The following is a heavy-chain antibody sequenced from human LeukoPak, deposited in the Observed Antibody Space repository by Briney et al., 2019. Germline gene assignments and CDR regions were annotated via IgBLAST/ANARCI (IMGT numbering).Heavy chain of an antibody. D-gene: IGHD3-16*01. J-gene: IGHJ6*02. Sequence: PSETLSFTCTVSGGSISSSSYYWGWIRQPPGKGLEWIGSIYYSGSTYYNPSLKSRVTISVDTSKNQFSLKLSSVTAADTAVYYCASLGGAMVSDYYYGMDVWGQGTTVTVSS. CDR2: IYYSGST. CDR1: GGSISSSSYY. V-gene: IGHV4-39*01. CDR3: ASLGGAMVSDYYYGMDV.